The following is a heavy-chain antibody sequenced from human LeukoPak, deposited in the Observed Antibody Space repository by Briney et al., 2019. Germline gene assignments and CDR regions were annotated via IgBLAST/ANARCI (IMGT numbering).Heavy chain of an antibody. J-gene: IGHJ4*02. V-gene: IGHV3-48*04. Sequence: PGGSLRLSCAASGFTFSSYSMNWVRQAPGKGLEWVSYISSSSSTIYYADSVKGRFTISRDNAKNSLYLQMNSLRAEDTAVYYCARWGNSWPFDYWGQGTLVTVSS. D-gene: IGHD3-16*01. CDR1: GFTFSSYS. CDR3: ARWGNSWPFDY. CDR2: ISSSSSTI.